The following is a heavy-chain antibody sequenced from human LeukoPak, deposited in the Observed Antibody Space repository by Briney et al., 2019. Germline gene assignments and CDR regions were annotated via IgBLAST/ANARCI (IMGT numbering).Heavy chain of an antibody. J-gene: IGHJ4*02. Sequence: VTVSCKASGYSFTAYYLHWVRQAPGQGNEWMGWIDTNTGDTKYNQKFQGRVSMTRDTCFNTAYMEMSRLTSDDPAVYYCARDRSITEKYSGRYFHDYWGQGSLVTVSS. D-gene: IGHD1-26*01. CDR3: ARDRSITEKYSGRYFHDY. CDR1: GYSFTAYY. V-gene: IGHV1-2*02. CDR2: IDTNTGDT.